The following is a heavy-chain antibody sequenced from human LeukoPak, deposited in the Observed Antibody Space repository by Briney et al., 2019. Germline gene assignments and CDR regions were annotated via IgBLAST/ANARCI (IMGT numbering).Heavy chain of an antibody. J-gene: IGHJ4*02. CDR1: GYTFTSYA. Sequence: ASVKVSCKASGYTFTSYAMNWVRQAPGLGLEWMGWINTNTGNPTYAQGFTGRFVFSLDTSVSTAYLQISSLKAEDTAVYYCATLSWGYDILTGDYWGQGTLVTVSS. D-gene: IGHD3-9*01. CDR3: ATLSWGYDILTGDY. V-gene: IGHV7-4-1*02. CDR2: INTNTGNP.